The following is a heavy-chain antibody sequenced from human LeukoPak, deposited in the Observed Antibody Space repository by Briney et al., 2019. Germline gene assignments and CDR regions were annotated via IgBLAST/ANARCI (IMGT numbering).Heavy chain of an antibody. J-gene: IGHJ4*02. CDR3: AKDHGYSYGAFDY. CDR1: GFTFDDYA. Sequence: GRSLRLSCAASGFTFDDYAMHWVRQAPGKGLEWVSGISWNSGSIGYADSVKGRFTISRDNAKNSLYLQMNSLRAEDTALYYCAKDHGYSYGAFDYWGQGTLVNVSS. CDR2: ISWNSGSI. V-gene: IGHV3-9*01. D-gene: IGHD5-18*01.